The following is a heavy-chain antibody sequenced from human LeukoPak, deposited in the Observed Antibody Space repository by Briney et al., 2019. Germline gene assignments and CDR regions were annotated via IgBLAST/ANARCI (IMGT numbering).Heavy chain of an antibody. V-gene: IGHV3-48*01. J-gene: IGHJ6*03. CDR1: GFTFSSYS. D-gene: IGHD4-11*01. Sequence: QPGGSLRLSCAASGFTFSSYSMNWVRQAPGKGLEWVSYISSGSSTIYYADSVKGRFTISRDNAKNSLYLQMNSLRAEDTAVYYCARVGTNSRRLQLLAYYYYYYMDVWGKGTTVTVSS. CDR2: ISSGSSTI. CDR3: ARVGTNSRRLQLLAYYYYYYMDV.